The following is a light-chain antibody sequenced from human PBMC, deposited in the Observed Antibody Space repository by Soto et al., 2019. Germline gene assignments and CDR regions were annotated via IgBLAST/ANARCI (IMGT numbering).Light chain of an antibody. J-gene: IGLJ1*01. CDR1: NSNIGSNT. CDR2: YDN. CDR3: AAWDDSLNGRL. Sequence: QSVLTQPPSASGTPGQRVTISCSGSNSNIGSNTVNWYQQLPGTAPKLLIYYDNLRPSGVPDRISGSKSGTSASLAISGLQSDDEADYYCAAWDDSLNGRLFGTGTKVTAL. V-gene: IGLV1-44*01.